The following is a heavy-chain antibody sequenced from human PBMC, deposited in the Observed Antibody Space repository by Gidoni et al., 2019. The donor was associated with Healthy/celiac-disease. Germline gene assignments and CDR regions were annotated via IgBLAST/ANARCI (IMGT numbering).Heavy chain of an antibody. CDR2: IRGSGGST. CDR1: GFTFSSYA. J-gene: IGHJ4*02. CDR3: AKYSSSWFGPGDY. Sequence: EVQLLESGGGLVQPGGSLRLSCAASGFTFSSYAMSWVRQAPGKGLEWVSAIRGSGGSTYYAESVKGRFTISRDNSKNTLYLQMNSLRAEDTAVYYCAKYSSSWFGPGDYWGQGTLVTVSS. V-gene: IGHV3-23*01. D-gene: IGHD6-13*01.